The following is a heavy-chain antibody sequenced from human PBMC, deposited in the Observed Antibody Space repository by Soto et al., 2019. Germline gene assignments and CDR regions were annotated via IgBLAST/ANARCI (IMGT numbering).Heavy chain of an antibody. Sequence: EVQLLESGGGLVQPGGSLRLSCSASGFTFTSYAMSWVRQAPGKGLEWVSGISGSGGDTKSADSVKGRFTISRDNFKNMLYLQMNSLKTEDTAVYYCVRATYFSDSSGYTRCFDYWGQGTLVTVSS. CDR2: ISGSGGDT. CDR3: VRATYFSDSSGYTRCFDY. CDR1: GFTFTSYA. V-gene: IGHV3-23*01. D-gene: IGHD3-22*01. J-gene: IGHJ4*02.